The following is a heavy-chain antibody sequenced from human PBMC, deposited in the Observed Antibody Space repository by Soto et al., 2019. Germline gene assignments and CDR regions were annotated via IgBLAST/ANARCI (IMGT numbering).Heavy chain of an antibody. Sequence: QVQLVESGGGVVQPGRSLRVSCAASGFTLSSYAMHWVRQAPGKGLEWVAVISYDGSNKYYADSVKGRFTISRDSSKNTLYLQMNGLRAEATAVYYCPRGRSGDYSLVGGGYYNGMDVWGQGTTVTVSS. V-gene: IGHV3-30-3*01. J-gene: IGHJ6*02. CDR1: GFTLSSYA. CDR3: PRGRSGDYSLVGGGYYNGMDV. D-gene: IGHD3-10*01. CDR2: ISYDGSNK.